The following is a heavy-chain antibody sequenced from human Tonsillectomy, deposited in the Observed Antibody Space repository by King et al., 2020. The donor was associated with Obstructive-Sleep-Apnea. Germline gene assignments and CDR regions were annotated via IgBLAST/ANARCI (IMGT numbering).Heavy chain of an antibody. J-gene: IGHJ4*02. CDR2: IYYSGST. Sequence: VQLQESGPGLVKPSETLSLTCTVSRYSISSGYYWGWIRQPPGKGLEWIGSIYYSGSTYYNPSLKSRVTISVDTSKNQLALELSSVTAAATAVYYCARPTSVGAAGYFDYWGQGPLVTVSS. D-gene: IGHD6-13*01. V-gene: IGHV4-38-2*02. CDR1: RYSISSGYY. CDR3: ARPTSVGAAGYFDY.